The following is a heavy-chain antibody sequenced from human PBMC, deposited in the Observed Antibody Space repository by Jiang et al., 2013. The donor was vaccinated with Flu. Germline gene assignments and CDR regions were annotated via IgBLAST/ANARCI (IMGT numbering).Heavy chain of an antibody. Sequence: GPGLVKPSETLSLTCTVSGGSITSDYWNWLRQPPGKGLEWIGYIHYSGSTDYNASLKSRVTISVDTSKNQFSLRLDSVTAADTAVYYCARARNDYGDSRTGIDNWGQGTLVTVSS. J-gene: IGHJ4*02. CDR3: ARARNDYGDSRTGIDN. CDR2: IHYSGST. CDR1: GGSITSDY. D-gene: IGHD4-17*01. V-gene: IGHV4-59*01.